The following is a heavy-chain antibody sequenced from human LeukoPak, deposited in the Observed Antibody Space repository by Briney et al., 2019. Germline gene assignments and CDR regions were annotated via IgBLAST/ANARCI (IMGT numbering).Heavy chain of an antibody. CDR3: GRRYCRGGSCYPDY. J-gene: IGHJ4*02. V-gene: IGHV1-2*02. CDR2: INPKSGGT. CDR1: GYTFTDYY. Sequence: GASVKVSCKASGYTFTDYYMQWVRQAPGQGLEWMGWINPKSGGTNYAQKFQGRVTMTRDTSISTAYMELSRLTSDDTAVFYCGRRYCRGGSCYPDYWGKGTMVTVSA. D-gene: IGHD2-15*01.